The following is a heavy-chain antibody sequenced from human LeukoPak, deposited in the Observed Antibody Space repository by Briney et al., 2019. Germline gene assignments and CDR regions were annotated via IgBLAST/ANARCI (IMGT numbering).Heavy chain of an antibody. CDR2: IYYSGST. CDR1: GGSISSYY. J-gene: IGHJ4*02. D-gene: IGHD3-10*01. Sequence: PSETLSLTCTVSGGSISSYYWSWLRQPPGKGLEWIGYIYYSGSTNYNPSLKSRVTISVDTSKNQFSLKLSSVTAADTAVYYCARRNRITMVRGKGRYFDYWGQGTLVTVSS. V-gene: IGHV4-59*12. CDR3: ARRNRITMVRGKGRYFDY.